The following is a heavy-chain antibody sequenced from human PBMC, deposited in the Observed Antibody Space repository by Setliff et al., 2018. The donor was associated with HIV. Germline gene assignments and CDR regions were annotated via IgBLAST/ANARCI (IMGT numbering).Heavy chain of an antibody. Sequence: GGSLRLYCAASGFTVSSNYIAWVRQAPGKGLEWVANIKQDGSETYYVDSVKGRFTISRDNAKNSLYLQMNSLRAEDTAVYYCARDPFLAQGFWSGYYSDYWGQGTLVTVS. CDR3: ARDPFLAQGFWSGYYSDY. V-gene: IGHV3-7*01. CDR1: GFTVSSNY. CDR2: IKQDGSET. J-gene: IGHJ4*02. D-gene: IGHD3-3*01.